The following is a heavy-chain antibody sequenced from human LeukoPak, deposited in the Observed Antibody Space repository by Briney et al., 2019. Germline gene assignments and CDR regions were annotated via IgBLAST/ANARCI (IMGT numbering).Heavy chain of an antibody. J-gene: IGHJ4*02. Sequence: SETLSLTCTVSGVSISSSSYYWGWIRQPPGKGLEWIGSIYYSGSTYYNPSLKSRVTISVDTSKNQFSLKLSSVTAADTAVYYCARLVTGYYYDSSGYDSDYWGQGTLVTVSS. D-gene: IGHD3-22*01. V-gene: IGHV4-39*01. CDR3: ARLVTGYYYDSSGYDSDY. CDR1: GVSISSSSYY. CDR2: IYYSGST.